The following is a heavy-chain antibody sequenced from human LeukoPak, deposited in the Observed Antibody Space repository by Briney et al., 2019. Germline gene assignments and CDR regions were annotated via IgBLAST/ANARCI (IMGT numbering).Heavy chain of an antibody. CDR1: GFTFSSYG. D-gene: IGHD4-17*01. J-gene: IGHJ6*02. CDR3: ARERFYGMDV. Sequence: GRSLRLSCAASGFTFSSYGMHWVRQAPGKGLEWVAVISYDGSNKYYADSVKGRFTISRDNSKNTLYLQMNSLGAEDTAVYYCARERFYGMDVWGQGTTVTVSS. V-gene: IGHV3-30*19. CDR2: ISYDGSNK.